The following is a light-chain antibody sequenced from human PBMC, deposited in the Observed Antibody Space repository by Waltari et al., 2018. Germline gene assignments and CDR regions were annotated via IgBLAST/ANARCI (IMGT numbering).Light chain of an antibody. CDR3: QQYGSAPRT. CDR1: WVVIRTY. CDR2: GAS. Sequence: SSRARWVVIRTYLAWYQRKPSQALSLSIYGASSRATGIADSFSGSGSGTEFTLTVSRLEPEDFAVYYCQQYGSAPRTFGQGTKVEIK. J-gene: IGKJ1*01. V-gene: IGKV3-20*01.